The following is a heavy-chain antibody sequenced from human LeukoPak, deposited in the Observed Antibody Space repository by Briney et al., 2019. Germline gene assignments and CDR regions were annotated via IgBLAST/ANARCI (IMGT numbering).Heavy chain of an antibody. Sequence: SETLSLTCAVYGGSFSDYYWSWIRQSPGKGLEWIGEINHSGSTNYNPSLKSRVTISVDTSKNQFSLRLSSVTAADTAVYYCAGSSYIGLDFWGQGTLVTVSS. CDR3: AGSSYIGLDF. J-gene: IGHJ4*02. CDR1: GGSFSDYY. CDR2: INHSGST. V-gene: IGHV4-34*01. D-gene: IGHD3-22*01.